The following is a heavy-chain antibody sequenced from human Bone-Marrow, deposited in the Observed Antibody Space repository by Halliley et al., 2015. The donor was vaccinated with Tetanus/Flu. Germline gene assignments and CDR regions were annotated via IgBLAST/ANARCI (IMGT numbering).Heavy chain of an antibody. CDR3: ARDPTGSGYNFGSNWFDP. CDR2: IHYSGIT. CDR1: GASINHFY. Sequence: LRLSCTVSGASINHFYWSWIRQSPGKGLEWIGYIHYSGITNYNPSLKSRASISVGTSKSQFSLKLRSVTAADAAVYYCARDPTGSGYNFGSNWFDPWGQGTLVTVSS. D-gene: IGHD5-18*01. V-gene: IGHV4-59*01. J-gene: IGHJ5*02.